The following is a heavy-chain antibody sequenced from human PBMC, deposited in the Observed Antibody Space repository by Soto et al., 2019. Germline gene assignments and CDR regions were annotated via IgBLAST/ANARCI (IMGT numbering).Heavy chain of an antibody. CDR2: IYHSGST. D-gene: IGHD4-17*01. V-gene: IGHV4-38-2*01. CDR3: ARPRYGDYAASDAFHI. J-gene: IGHJ3*02. Sequence: SETLSLTCAVSGYSISSGYYWGWIRQPPGKGLEWIGSIYHSGSTYYNPSLKSRVAISVDTSKNQFSLKLSSVTAADTAVYYCARPRYGDYAASDAFHIWGQGTVVTVSS. CDR1: GYSISSGYY.